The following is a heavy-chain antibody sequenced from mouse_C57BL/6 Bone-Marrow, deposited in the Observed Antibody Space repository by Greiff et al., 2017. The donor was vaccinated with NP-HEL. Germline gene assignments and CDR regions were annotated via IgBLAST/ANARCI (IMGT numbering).Heavy chain of an antibody. Sequence: QVHVKQPGAELVKPGASVKMSCKASGYTFTSYWITWVKQRPGQGLEWIGDIYPGSGSTNYNEKFKSKATLTVDTSSSTAYMQLSSLTSEDSAVYYCARCDGYYFYYFDYWGQGTTLTVSS. V-gene: IGHV1-55*01. CDR2: IYPGSGST. D-gene: IGHD2-3*01. J-gene: IGHJ2*01. CDR3: ARCDGYYFYYFDY. CDR1: GYTFTSYW.